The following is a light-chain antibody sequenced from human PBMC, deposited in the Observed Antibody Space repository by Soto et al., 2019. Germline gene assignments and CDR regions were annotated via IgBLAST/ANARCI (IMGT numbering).Light chain of an antibody. CDR3: QQYGTAPIT. CDR1: QSVSSY. CDR2: DAS. J-gene: IGKJ5*01. Sequence: IVLTQSPATLSLSPGERATLSCRASQSVSSYLAWYQQKPGQAPRLLIYDASSRATGIPDRFSGTGSGTDFTLTISRVEPEDFAVYYCQQYGTAPITFGQGTRLEIK. V-gene: IGKV3-20*01.